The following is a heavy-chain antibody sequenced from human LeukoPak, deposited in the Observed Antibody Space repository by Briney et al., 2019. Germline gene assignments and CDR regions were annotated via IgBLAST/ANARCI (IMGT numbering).Heavy chain of an antibody. D-gene: IGHD3-22*01. CDR1: GFTFSDYY. CDR2: ISSSGSTI. J-gene: IGHJ4*02. CDR3: ARASYSSGHDFDY. V-gene: IGHV3-11*01. Sequence: GGSLRLSCAASGFTFSDYYMSWIRQAPVKGLEWVSYISSSGSTIYYADSVKGRFTISRDNAKNSLYLQMNSLRAEDTAVYYCARASYSSGHDFDYWGQGTLVTVSS.